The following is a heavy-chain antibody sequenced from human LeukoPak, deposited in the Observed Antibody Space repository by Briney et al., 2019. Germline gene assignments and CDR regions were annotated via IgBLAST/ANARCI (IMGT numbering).Heavy chain of an antibody. CDR1: GGSLSSHF. J-gene: IGHJ4*02. Sequence: SETLSLTCTVSGGSLSSHFWSWIRQPPGKGLEWIGYMFDSVRTKDNPSLESRLTLSADTSKNQFSLRLSSVTAADTAVYYCATIRRGDIFGYFDFWGQGIKVTVSS. V-gene: IGHV4-59*11. CDR2: MFDSVRT. D-gene: IGHD5-18*01. CDR3: ATIRRGDIFGYFDF.